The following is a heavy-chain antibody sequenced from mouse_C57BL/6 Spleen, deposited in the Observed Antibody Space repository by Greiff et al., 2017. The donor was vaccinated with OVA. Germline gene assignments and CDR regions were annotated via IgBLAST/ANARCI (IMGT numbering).Heavy chain of an antibody. V-gene: IGHV1-64*01. Sequence: QVQLQQPGAELVKPGASVKLSCKASGYTFTSYWMHWVKQRPGQGLEWIGMIHPNSGSTNYNEKFKSKATLTVDKSSSTAYMQLSSLTSEDSAVYYCARSGDYYGSSYDYFDYWGQGTTLTVSS. CDR2: IHPNSGST. CDR1: GYTFTSYW. J-gene: IGHJ2*01. CDR3: ARSGDYYGSSYDYFDY. D-gene: IGHD1-1*01.